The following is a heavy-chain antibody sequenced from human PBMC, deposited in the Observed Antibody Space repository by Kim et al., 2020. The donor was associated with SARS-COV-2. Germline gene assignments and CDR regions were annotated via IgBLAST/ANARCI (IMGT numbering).Heavy chain of an antibody. J-gene: IGHJ6*02. V-gene: IGHV3-11*01. CDR2: ISSSGSTI. CDR1: GFTFSDYY. D-gene: IGHD3-22*01. Sequence: GGSLRLSCAASGFTFSDYYMSWIRQAPGKGLEWVSYISSSGSTIYYADSVKGRFTISRDNAKNSLYLQMNSLRAEDTAVYYCARDHSYDSSGSLGFYYGMDVWGQGTTVTVSS. CDR3: ARDHSYDSSGSLGFYYGMDV.